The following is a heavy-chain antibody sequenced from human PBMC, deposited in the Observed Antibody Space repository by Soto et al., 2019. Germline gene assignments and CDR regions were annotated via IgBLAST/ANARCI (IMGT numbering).Heavy chain of an antibody. CDR1: GFTFSSYG. CDR3: AKDRRAGGNYGYYSDF. D-gene: IGHD3-3*01. V-gene: IGHV3-23*01. Sequence: PGGSLRLSCAVSGFTFSSYGMTWVRQAPGKGLEWISFSSATGSGTYYADCVKGRFTISRDNSKNTLYLQMTNLRADDTAVYYCAKDRRAGGNYGYYSDFWGQGALVTVSS. CDR2: SSATGSGT. J-gene: IGHJ4*02.